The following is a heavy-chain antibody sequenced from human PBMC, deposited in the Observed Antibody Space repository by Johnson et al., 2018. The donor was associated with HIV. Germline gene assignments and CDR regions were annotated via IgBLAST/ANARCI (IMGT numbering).Heavy chain of an antibody. CDR2: INWNGGST. Sequence: VQLVESGGGVVQPGRSLRLSCAASGYTFSSYAMHWVRQAPGKGLEWVSGINWNGGSTGYADSVEGRFTISRDNAKNSLYLQMNSLRVEDTALYYCVRDLSFDSIGYSHAFDMWGQGTMVTVSS. CDR3: VRDLSFDSIGYSHAFDM. V-gene: IGHV3-20*04. D-gene: IGHD3-22*01. J-gene: IGHJ3*02. CDR1: GYTFSSYA.